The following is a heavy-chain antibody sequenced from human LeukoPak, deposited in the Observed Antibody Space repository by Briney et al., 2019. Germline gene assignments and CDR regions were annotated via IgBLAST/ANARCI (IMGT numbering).Heavy chain of an antibody. J-gene: IGHJ5*02. CDR1: GASLSSYY. CDR3: ARQFDP. CDR2: IYSSGST. V-gene: IGHV4-59*08. Sequence: SETLSLTCTVSGASLSSYYWSWIRQPPGKGLEWIGHIYSSGSTNYNPSLKSRVTISLDTSKNQFSLKLTSVTAADTAVYYCARQFDPWGQGTLVTVSS.